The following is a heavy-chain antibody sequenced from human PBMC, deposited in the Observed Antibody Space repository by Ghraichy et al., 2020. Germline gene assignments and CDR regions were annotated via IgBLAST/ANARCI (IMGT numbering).Heavy chain of an antibody. CDR1: GGSFSGYY. CDR2: INHSGST. J-gene: IGHJ4*02. D-gene: IGHD5-18*01. Sequence: ESLNITCAVYGGSFSGYYWSWIRQPPGKGLEWIGEINHSGSTNYNPSLKSRVTISVDTSKNQFSLKLSSVTAADTAVYYCARGQGYSYGYEIYYFDYWGQGTLVTVSS. CDR3: ARGQGYSYGYEIYYFDY. V-gene: IGHV4-34*01.